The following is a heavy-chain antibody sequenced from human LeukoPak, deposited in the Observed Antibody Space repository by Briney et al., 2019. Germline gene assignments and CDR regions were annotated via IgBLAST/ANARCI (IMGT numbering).Heavy chain of an antibody. J-gene: IGHJ5*02. CDR1: GFTLSSYG. V-gene: IGHV3-23*01. Sequence: GGSLRLSCAASGFTLSSYGMSWVRQAPGKGLEWVSAISGSGGSTYYADSVKGRFTISRDNSKNTLYLQMNSLRAEDTAVYYCAKDFWDYDYVWGSFWFDPWGQGTLVTVSS. CDR3: AKDFWDYDYVWGSFWFDP. D-gene: IGHD3-16*01. CDR2: ISGSGGST.